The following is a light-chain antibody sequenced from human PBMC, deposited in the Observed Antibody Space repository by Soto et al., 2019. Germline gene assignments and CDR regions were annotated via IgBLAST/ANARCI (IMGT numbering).Light chain of an antibody. J-gene: IGKJ1*01. CDR2: DAS. V-gene: IGKV1-5*02. Sequence: DIQMTQSTSSLSASVVDRVTIICRASQSISRWLAWYQQKPGEAPKLLIYDASTLESGVPSRFSGSGSGTEFTLAISSLQPDDFATYYCQHYNSYSPWTFGQGTKVDI. CDR1: QSISRW. CDR3: QHYNSYSPWT.